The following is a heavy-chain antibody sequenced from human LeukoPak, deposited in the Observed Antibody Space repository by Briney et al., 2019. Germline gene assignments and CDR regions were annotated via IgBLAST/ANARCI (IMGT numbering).Heavy chain of an antibody. V-gene: IGHV3-7*01. Sequence: GGSLRLFCAASGFTFSSYWMSWVRQAPGKGLEWVANIKRDGSEKYYVDSVKGRFTISRDNAKNSLSLQMNSLRAEDTAIYYCARDNSIWDGAFDIWGRGTMVTVSS. CDR2: IKRDGSEK. CDR3: ARDNSIWDGAFDI. D-gene: IGHD6-13*01. CDR1: GFTFSSYW. J-gene: IGHJ3*02.